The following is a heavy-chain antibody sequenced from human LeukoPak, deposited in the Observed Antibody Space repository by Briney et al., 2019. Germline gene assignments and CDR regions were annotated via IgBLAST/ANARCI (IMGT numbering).Heavy chain of an antibody. J-gene: IGHJ4*02. D-gene: IGHD3-22*01. Sequence: GRSLRLSCAASGFTFSSYAMHWVRQAPGKGLEWVAVISYDGSNKYYADSVKGRFTISRDNSKNTLYLQMNSLRAEDTAVYYRARVRYYYDSSGLPQYWGQGTLVTVSS. V-gene: IGHV3-30*04. CDR1: GFTFSSYA. CDR3: ARVRYYYDSSGLPQY. CDR2: ISYDGSNK.